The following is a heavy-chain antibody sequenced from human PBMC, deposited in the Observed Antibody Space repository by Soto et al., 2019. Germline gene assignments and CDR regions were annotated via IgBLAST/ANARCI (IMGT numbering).Heavy chain of an antibody. Sequence: SETLSLTCTVSGGSISSGGYYWSWIRQHPGKGLEWIGYIYYSGSTYYNPSLKSRVTISVDTYKNQFSLKLSSVTAADTAVYYCARAPLGDCSGGSCYGLPAEYFQHWGQGTLVTVSS. D-gene: IGHD2-15*01. CDR2: IYYSGST. CDR3: ARAPLGDCSGGSCYGLPAEYFQH. J-gene: IGHJ1*01. V-gene: IGHV4-31*03. CDR1: GGSISSGGYY.